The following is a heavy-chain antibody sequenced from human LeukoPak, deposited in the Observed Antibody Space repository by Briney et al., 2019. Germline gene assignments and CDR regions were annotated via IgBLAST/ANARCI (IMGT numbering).Heavy chain of an antibody. CDR2: IYHSGST. CDR3: ASSLYYYDSSGYPAFDI. J-gene: IGHJ3*02. Sequence: SETLSLTCTVSGYSISSGYYWGWLRQPPGKGLEWIGSIYHSGSTYYNPSLKSRVTISVDTSKNQFSLKLSSVTAADTAVYYCASSLYYYDSSGYPAFDIWGQGTMVTVSS. CDR1: GYSISSGYY. D-gene: IGHD3-22*01. V-gene: IGHV4-38-2*02.